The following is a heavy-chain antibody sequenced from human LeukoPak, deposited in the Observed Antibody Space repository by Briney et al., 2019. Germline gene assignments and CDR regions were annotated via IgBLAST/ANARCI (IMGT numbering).Heavy chain of an antibody. Sequence: GGSLRLSCAASGFTFSNYAMSWVRQAPGKGLEWVSAILGSGGSTYYADSVKGRFTVSRDNSKSTLYLQMNSLRAEDTALYYCAKWGDYDVLTGYYVPDYWGQGTLVTVPS. CDR1: GFTFSNYA. J-gene: IGHJ4*02. V-gene: IGHV3-23*01. CDR3: AKWGDYDVLTGYYVPDY. D-gene: IGHD3-9*01. CDR2: ILGSGGST.